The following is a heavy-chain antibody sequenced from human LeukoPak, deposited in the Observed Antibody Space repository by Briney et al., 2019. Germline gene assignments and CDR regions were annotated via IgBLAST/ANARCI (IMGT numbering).Heavy chain of an antibody. CDR2: INPNSGGT. CDR3: ARDRGDYYDSSGYYGFY. Sequence: GASVKVSCKASGYTFTGYYMHWVRQAPGQGLEWMGWINPNSGGTNYAQKFQGRVTMTRDTSISTAYMELSRLRPDDTAVYYCARDRGDYYDSSGYYGFYWGQGTLVTVSS. J-gene: IGHJ4*02. CDR1: GYTFTGYY. D-gene: IGHD3-22*01. V-gene: IGHV1-2*02.